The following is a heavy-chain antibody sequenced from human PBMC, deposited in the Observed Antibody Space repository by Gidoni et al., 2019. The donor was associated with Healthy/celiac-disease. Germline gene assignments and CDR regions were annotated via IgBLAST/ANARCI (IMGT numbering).Heavy chain of an antibody. D-gene: IGHD6-13*01. J-gene: IGHJ6*02. CDR2: ISYDGSNK. CDR1: GFTFSSYG. V-gene: IGHV3-30*18. CDR3: AKDLTPYSSSWQYYYYYGMDV. Sequence: QVQLVESGGGVVQHGRSLRLSCAASGFTFSSYGMHWFGQAPGKGLEWVACISYDGSNKFYADSVKGRFTISRDNSKNTLYLQMNSLRAEDTAVYYCAKDLTPYSSSWQYYYYYGMDVWGQGTTVTVSS.